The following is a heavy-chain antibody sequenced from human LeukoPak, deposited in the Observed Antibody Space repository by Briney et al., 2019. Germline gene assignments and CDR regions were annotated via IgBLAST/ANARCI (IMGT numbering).Heavy chain of an antibody. Sequence: PGRSLRLSCAASGFTFSTYGMHWVRQAPGNGLEWVAFIWYDGSNKYYADSVKGRFTISRDNSKNTLYLQMNSLRAEDTAVYYCAKVRYFGPSAFDIWGQGTMVTVSS. V-gene: IGHV3-30*02. CDR2: IWYDGSNK. J-gene: IGHJ3*02. D-gene: IGHD3-9*01. CDR3: AKVRYFGPSAFDI. CDR1: GFTFSTYG.